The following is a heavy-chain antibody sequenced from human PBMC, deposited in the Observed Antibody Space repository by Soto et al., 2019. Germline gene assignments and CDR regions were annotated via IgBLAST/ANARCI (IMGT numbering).Heavy chain of an antibody. V-gene: IGHV1-69*01. J-gene: IGHJ4*02. Sequence: QVQLVQSGAEVKKPGSSVNVSCKASGGTFSIYAISWVRHAPGQGLEWMGGIIPIFGPANYAQKFQGRVTITADESTSTAYMELSSLRSEDTAVYYCAREPHYSSSPEGYYFDYWGQGTLVTVSS. CDR1: GGTFSIYA. D-gene: IGHD6-6*01. CDR2: IIPIFGPA. CDR3: AREPHYSSSPEGYYFDY.